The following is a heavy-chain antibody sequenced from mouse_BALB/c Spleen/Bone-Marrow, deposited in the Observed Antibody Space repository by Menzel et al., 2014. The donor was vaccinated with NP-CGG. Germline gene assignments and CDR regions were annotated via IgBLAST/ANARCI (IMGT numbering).Heavy chain of an antibody. CDR2: INPSNGRT. V-gene: IGHV1S81*02. D-gene: IGHD2-3*01. Sequence: VQLQQSGAELVKPGASVKPSCKASGYTFTSYWIHWVKLRPGHGLEWIGEINPSNGRTNYNEKFKNKATLTVDKSSGTAYIQLSSLTSEDSAVYYCARYDGPAWFAYWGQGTLVTVS. CDR1: GYTFTSYW. CDR3: ARYDGPAWFAY. J-gene: IGHJ3*01.